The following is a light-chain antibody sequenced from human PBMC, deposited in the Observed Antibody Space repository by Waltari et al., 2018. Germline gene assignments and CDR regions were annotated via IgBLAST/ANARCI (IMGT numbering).Light chain of an antibody. J-gene: IGKJ2*01. V-gene: IGKV2D-29*01. CDR1: QSLLHSDGKTY. CDR3: MQSIQLPYP. Sequence: DIVMTQSRLSLSVSPGQPASIPCTSSQSLLHSDGKTYLYWFLPKPGQPPQLLIYEVSNPVSGVLTRFSGSGSGTDFTRKISLWEAEDVGVYYCMQSIQLPYPFGQGTKLEIK. CDR2: EVS.